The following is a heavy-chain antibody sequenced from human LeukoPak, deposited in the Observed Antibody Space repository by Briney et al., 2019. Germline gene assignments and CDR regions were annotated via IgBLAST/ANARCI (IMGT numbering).Heavy chain of an antibody. CDR1: GFTFSSYG. CDR2: IWYDGSNE. V-gene: IGHV3-33*06. J-gene: IGHJ1*01. D-gene: IGHD2-21*02. CDR3: AKGGGDPRKDFQH. Sequence: GGSLRLSCAASGFTFSSYGMHWVRQAPGKGLEWVAVIWYDGSNEYYADSVKGRFTISRDNSKNTLYLQMNSLRAEDTAVYYCAKGGGDPRKDFQHWGQGTLVTVSS.